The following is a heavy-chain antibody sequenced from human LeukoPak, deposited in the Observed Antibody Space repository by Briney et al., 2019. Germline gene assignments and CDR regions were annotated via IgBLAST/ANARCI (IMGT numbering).Heavy chain of an antibody. CDR2: IIPIFGTA. D-gene: IGHD3-3*01. CDR3: ARGPDSITIFGVVITDAFDI. Sequence: ASVKVSCKASGGTFSSYAISWVRQAPGQGLEWMGGIIPIFGTANYAQKFQGRVTITTDESTSTAYMELSSLRSEDTAVYYCARGPDSITIFGVVITDAFDIWGQGTMVTVSS. V-gene: IGHV1-69*05. CDR1: GGTFSSYA. J-gene: IGHJ3*02.